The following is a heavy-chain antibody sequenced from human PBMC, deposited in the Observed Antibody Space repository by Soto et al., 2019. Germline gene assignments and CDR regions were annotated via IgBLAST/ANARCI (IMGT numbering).Heavy chain of an antibody. V-gene: IGHV4-61*01. CDR3: ARAPSSGYNWFDP. D-gene: IGHD3-22*01. Sequence: SETLSLSCTVSGGPVSSGSYYWSWIRQPPGKGLEWIGYIYYSGSTNYNPSLKSRVTISVDTSKNQFSLKLSSVTAADTAVYYCARAPSSGYNWFDPWGQGTLVTVS. J-gene: IGHJ5*02. CDR1: GGPVSSGSYY. CDR2: IYYSGST.